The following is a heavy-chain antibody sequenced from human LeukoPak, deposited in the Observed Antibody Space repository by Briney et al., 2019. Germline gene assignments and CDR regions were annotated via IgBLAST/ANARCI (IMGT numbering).Heavy chain of an antibody. D-gene: IGHD6-13*01. V-gene: IGHV4-34*01. J-gene: IGHJ4*02. CDR2: INHSGST. CDR3: ARERLSSSSWSRGHFDY. Sequence: PSETMSLTCAVYGGSLSGYYWSWIRQPPGKGLEWIGEINHSGSTNYNPSLKSRVTISADTSENQFSLKLSSVTAADTAVYYCARERLSSSSWSRGHFDYWGQGTLVTVSS. CDR1: GGSLSGYY.